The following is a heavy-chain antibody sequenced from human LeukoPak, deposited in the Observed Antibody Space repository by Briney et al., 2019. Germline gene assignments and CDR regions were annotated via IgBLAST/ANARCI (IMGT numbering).Heavy chain of an antibody. Sequence: GGSLRLSCAASRFTFSSYGMHWVRQAPGKGLEWVAYIQYDGSNEQYADSVKGRFSISRDSSKNTLYLQMNSLRVEDTAVYYCASAWHLGIVVVMLDSWGQGTLVTVSS. V-gene: IGHV3-30*02. J-gene: IGHJ4*02. CDR2: IQYDGSNE. D-gene: IGHD3-22*01. CDR3: ASAWHLGIVVVMLDS. CDR1: RFTFSSYG.